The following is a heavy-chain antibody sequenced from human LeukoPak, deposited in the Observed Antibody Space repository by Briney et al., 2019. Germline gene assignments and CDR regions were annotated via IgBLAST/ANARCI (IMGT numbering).Heavy chain of an antibody. CDR1: GGSISSYY. V-gene: IGHV4-59*01. Sequence: SETLSLTCTVYGGSISSYYWSWIRQPPGKGLEWIGYIYYSGSTNYNPSLKSRVTISVDTSKNQFSLKLSSVTAADTAVYYCARDRGQYYFDYWGQGTLVTVSS. CDR3: ARDRGQYYFDY. J-gene: IGHJ4*02. CDR2: IYYSGST.